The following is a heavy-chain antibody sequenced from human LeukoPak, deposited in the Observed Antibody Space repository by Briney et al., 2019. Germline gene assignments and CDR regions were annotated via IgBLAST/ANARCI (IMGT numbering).Heavy chain of an antibody. J-gene: IGHJ4*02. D-gene: IGHD4-17*01. Sequence: PSQTLSLTCTVSGGSISSGDYYWSWIRQPPGKGLEWIGYIYYSGSTYYSPSLKSRVTISVDTSKNQFSLKLSSVTAADTAVYYCARVRIDGDLHFDYWGQGTLVTVSS. CDR1: GGSISSGDYY. CDR2: IYYSGST. CDR3: ARVRIDGDLHFDY. V-gene: IGHV4-30-4*01.